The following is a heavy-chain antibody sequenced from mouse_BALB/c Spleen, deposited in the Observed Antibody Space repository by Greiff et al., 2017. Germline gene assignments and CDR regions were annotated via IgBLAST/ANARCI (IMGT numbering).Heavy chain of an antibody. J-gene: IGHJ4*01. V-gene: IGHV5-6*02. CDR1: GFTFSSYG. CDR2: ISSGGSYT. CDR3: ARQGDAMDY. Sequence: DVMLVESGGDLVKPGGSLKLSCAASGFTFSSYGMSWVRQTPDKRLEWVATISSGGSYTYYPDSVKGRFTISRDNAKNTLYLQMSRLKSEDTAMYYCARQGDAMDYWGQGTSVTVSS.